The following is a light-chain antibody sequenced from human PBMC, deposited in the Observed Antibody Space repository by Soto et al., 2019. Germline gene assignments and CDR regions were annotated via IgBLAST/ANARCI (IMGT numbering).Light chain of an antibody. CDR3: QQYSTLPHT. V-gene: IGKV3-20*01. CDR2: GVS. J-gene: IGKJ2*01. Sequence: ESVLTQSPGTLSLSPGERATLSCRATQSVTNNYFAWYQQKPGQSPRLLIYGVSSRAADIPDRFCGSGSGTDFTLTISRLEPEDFVVYYCQQYSTLPHTFGQGTKLEVK. CDR1: QSVTNNY.